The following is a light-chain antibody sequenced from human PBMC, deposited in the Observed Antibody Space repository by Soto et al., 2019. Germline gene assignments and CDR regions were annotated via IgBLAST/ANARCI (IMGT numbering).Light chain of an antibody. V-gene: IGKV2-28*01. CDR2: LGS. CDR1: QSLLHSNGYNY. CDR3: MQALQTPWT. J-gene: IGKJ1*01. Sequence: DIVMTQSPLSLPVTPGEPASISCGSSQSLLHSNGYNYLDWYLQKPGQSPQLLIDLGSNRASGVPDRFSGSGSGTDFTLKISRVEAEDVGVYYCMQALQTPWTFGQGTKVEIK.